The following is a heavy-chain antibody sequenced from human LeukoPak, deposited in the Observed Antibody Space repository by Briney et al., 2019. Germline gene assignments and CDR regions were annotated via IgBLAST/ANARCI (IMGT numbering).Heavy chain of an antibody. CDR1: GYTFTGYY. CDR2: INPNSGGT. CDR3: AREASGMAHY. J-gene: IGHJ4*02. Sequence: ASVNVSCKASGYTFTGYYMHWVRQAPGQGLEWMGWINPNSGGTNYAQKFQGRVTMTRDTPISTAYMELSRLRSGDTPVYYCAREASGMAHYWGQGTLVTVSS. D-gene: IGHD5-24*01. V-gene: IGHV1-2*02.